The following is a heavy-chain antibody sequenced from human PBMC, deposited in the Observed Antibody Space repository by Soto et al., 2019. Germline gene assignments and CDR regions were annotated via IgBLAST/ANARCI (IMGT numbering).Heavy chain of an antibody. CDR3: ARGASWHLVDL. Sequence: SETLSLTCTVSGGSISSYYWSWIRQPPGKGLEWIGYISYSGSTNYNPSLKSRVTLSLDTSKNQFSLKLSSVTAADTAVYYCARGASWHLVDLWGQGILVTVSS. D-gene: IGHD1-26*01. CDR2: ISYSGST. J-gene: IGHJ5*02. CDR1: GGSISSYY. V-gene: IGHV4-59*01.